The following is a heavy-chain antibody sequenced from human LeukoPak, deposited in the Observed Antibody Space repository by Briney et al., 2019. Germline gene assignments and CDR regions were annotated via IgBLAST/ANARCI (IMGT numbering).Heavy chain of an antibody. V-gene: IGHV3-30*18. CDR3: AKDLYYYDSSGYSA. CDR2: ISYDGSNK. J-gene: IGHJ5*02. Sequence: PGGSLRLSCAASGFTFSSYGMHWVRQAPAKGLERVAVISYDGSNKYYAESVKGRFTISRDNSKNTLYLQMNSLRAEDTAVYYCAKDLYYYDSSGYSAWGQGTLVTVSS. D-gene: IGHD3-22*01. CDR1: GFTFSSYG.